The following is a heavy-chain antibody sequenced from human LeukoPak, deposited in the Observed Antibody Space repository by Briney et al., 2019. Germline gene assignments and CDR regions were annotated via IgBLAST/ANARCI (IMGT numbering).Heavy chain of an antibody. CDR2: IYHSGST. CDR3: ARVQWDSGSYSNY. CDR1: GGSISSGGYY. D-gene: IGHD1-26*01. Sequence: PSETLSLTCTVSGGSISSGGYYWSWIRQPPGKGLEWIGYIYHSGSTYYNPSLKSRVTISVDRSKNQFSLKLSSVTAADTAVYYCARVQWDSGSYSNYWGQGTLVTVSS. J-gene: IGHJ4*02. V-gene: IGHV4-30-2*01.